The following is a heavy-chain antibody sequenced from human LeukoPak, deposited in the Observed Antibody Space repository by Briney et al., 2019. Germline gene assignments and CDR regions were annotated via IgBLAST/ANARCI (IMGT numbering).Heavy chain of an antibody. CDR3: ASRERRYDSSGYYRVFDY. CDR1: GGSFSGYY. Sequence: SETLSLTCAVYGGSFSGYYWSWIRQPPGKGLEWIGEINHSGRTNYNPSLKSRVTISVDTSKNQFSLKLSSVTAADTAVYYCASRERRYDSSGYYRVFDYWGQGTLVTVSS. V-gene: IGHV4-34*01. CDR2: INHSGRT. D-gene: IGHD3-22*01. J-gene: IGHJ4*02.